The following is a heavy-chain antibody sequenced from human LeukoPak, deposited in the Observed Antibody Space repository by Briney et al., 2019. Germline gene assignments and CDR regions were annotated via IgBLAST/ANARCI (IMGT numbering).Heavy chain of an antibody. J-gene: IGHJ4*02. CDR3: VRRDTGWNYFDY. CDR1: GGSINSHY. CDR2: IYYTGKN. V-gene: IGHV4-59*08. D-gene: IGHD6-19*01. Sequence: SETQSLTCTVSGGSINSHYWGWIRQPPGKGLQWIGDIYYTGKNNYNPSLKSRVTISLDTSKDHLSLNLTSVVAADTAIYYCVRRDTGWNYFDYWGQGILVTVSS.